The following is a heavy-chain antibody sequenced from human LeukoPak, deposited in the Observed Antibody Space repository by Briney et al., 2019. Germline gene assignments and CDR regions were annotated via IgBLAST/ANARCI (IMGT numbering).Heavy chain of an antibody. V-gene: IGHV3-11*01. J-gene: IGHJ5*02. Sequence: GGSLRLSCAASGFTFNDYYMSWIRRAPGKGLEWLSYINIGGTNTHYADSVKGRFTISRDNAKKSLYLEVNNLRAEDTAVYYCATDGAGFDTWGQGVLVTVSS. CDR3: ATDGAGFDT. CDR2: INIGGTNT. CDR1: GFTFNDYY.